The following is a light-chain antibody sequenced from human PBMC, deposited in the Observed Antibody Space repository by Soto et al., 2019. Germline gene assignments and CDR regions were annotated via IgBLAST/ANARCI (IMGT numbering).Light chain of an antibody. CDR2: NVS. V-gene: IGLV2-14*03. J-gene: IGLJ1*01. CDR1: SSDFGAYNY. Sequence: QSVLTQPASVSGSPVQSITISCTGTSSDFGAYNYVSWYQQYPGKVPKLLIYNVSNRPSGVSNRFSGSKSGNTASLTISGLQAEDEADYFCTSYTSGSLYVFGTGTKVTV. CDR3: TSYTSGSLYV.